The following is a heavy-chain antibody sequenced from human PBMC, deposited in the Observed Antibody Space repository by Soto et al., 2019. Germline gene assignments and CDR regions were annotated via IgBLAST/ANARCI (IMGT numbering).Heavy chain of an antibody. Sequence: SGPTLVNPTQTLTLTCTFSGFSLNTGGVGVGWIRQPPGKALEWLALIYWDDEERYSPSLRTRLTITKDTSKNQVVLTMTNMDPVDTATYYCARSHEGDPYPEDFDYWGQGTLVTVSS. D-gene: IGHD3-16*01. CDR2: IYWDDEE. J-gene: IGHJ4*02. CDR3: ARSHEGDPYPEDFDY. V-gene: IGHV2-5*02. CDR1: GFSLNTGGVG.